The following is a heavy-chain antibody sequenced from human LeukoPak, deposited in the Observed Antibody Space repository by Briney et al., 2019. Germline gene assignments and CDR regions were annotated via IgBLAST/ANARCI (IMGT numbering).Heavy chain of an antibody. Sequence: ASVKVSCKASGYTFTSYGISWVRQAPGQGLEWMGWISAYNGNTNYAQKLQGRVTMTTDTSTSTAYMELRSLRSDDTAVYYCAXXXXXSSGSLWYFDLWGRGTLVTVSS. CDR1: GYTFTSYG. J-gene: IGHJ2*01. V-gene: IGHV1-18*01. CDR3: AXXXXXSSGSLWYFDL. CDR2: ISAYNGNT. D-gene: IGHD3-22*01.